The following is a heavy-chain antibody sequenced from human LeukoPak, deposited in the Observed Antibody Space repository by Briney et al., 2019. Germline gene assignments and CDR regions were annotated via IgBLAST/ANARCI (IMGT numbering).Heavy chain of an antibody. V-gene: IGHV1-2*02. CDR1: GGTFSSYA. CDR2: VLPNIGGT. Sequence: ASVKVSCKASGGTFSSYAISWVRQAPGQGLEWMGWVLPNIGGTKYVQKFQDRVTMTWDTSISTAHMEVTSLTSDDTAVYYCARSNSRAIFDCWGQGTLVTVSS. D-gene: IGHD5-18*01. J-gene: IGHJ4*02. CDR3: ARSNSRAIFDC.